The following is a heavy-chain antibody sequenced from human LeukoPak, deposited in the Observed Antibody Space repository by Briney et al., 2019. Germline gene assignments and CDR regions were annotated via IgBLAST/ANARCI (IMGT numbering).Heavy chain of an antibody. CDR1: GGSISSDDYY. D-gene: IGHD5-12*01. CDR2: IYHSGST. J-gene: IGHJ4*02. V-gene: IGHV4-30-4*01. CDR3: ASRATSAWILRY. Sequence: SETLSLTCTVSGGSISSDDYYWSWIRKPPGKGVEWIGYIYHSGSTYYNPSLKSRVTMSVGTSKNQFPLNLSSVTAAATAVYSCASRATSAWILRYWGQGTLVTVSS.